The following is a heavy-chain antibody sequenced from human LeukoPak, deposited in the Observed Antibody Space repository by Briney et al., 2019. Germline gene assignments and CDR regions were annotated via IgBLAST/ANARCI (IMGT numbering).Heavy chain of an antibody. Sequence: GASVKVSCKASGYTFSSYDVNWVRQATGQRREWIRWMNPTSGNAGSAQKFQGRVTMTRSNFVDTAYMELSSLRSEDTAVYYCARALALAAGPQPLYFQHWGQGTLITVSS. J-gene: IGHJ1*01. CDR2: MNPTSGNA. CDR3: ARALALAAGPQPLYFQH. D-gene: IGHD1-14*01. CDR1: GYTFSSYD. V-gene: IGHV1-8*01.